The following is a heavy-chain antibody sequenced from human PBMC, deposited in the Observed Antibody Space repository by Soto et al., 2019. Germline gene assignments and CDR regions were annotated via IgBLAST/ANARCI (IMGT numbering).Heavy chain of an antibody. D-gene: IGHD6-13*01. Sequence: PGESLKISFKGPGYSFTSYWIGWVRQMPGKGLEWMGIIYPGDSDTRYSPSFQGQVTISADKSISTAYLQWSSLKASDTAMYYCARSDAAAGHRFDYWGQGTLVTVSS. J-gene: IGHJ4*02. CDR3: ARSDAAAGHRFDY. CDR2: IYPGDSDT. V-gene: IGHV5-51*01. CDR1: GYSFTSYW.